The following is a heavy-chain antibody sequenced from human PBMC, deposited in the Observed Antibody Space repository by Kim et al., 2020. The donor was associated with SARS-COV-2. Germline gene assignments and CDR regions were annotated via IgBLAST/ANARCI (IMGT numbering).Heavy chain of an antibody. V-gene: IGHV3-9*01. CDR2: ITWSSYNI. D-gene: IGHD2-21*01. Sequence: GGSLRLSCATSGFSFDKYAMHWVRQVPGQGLEWVSGITWSSYNIGYADSVKGRFTISRDNAKSSLYLQMRGLEIEDTALYYCARAQWGSSVVVTARGDYYYYALDVWGQGTAVTVSS. J-gene: IGHJ6*02. CDR1: GFSFDKYA. CDR3: ARAQWGSSVVVTARGDYYYYALDV.